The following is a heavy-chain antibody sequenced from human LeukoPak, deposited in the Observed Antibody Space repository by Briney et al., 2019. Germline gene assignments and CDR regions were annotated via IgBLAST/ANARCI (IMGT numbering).Heavy chain of an antibody. Sequence: PGGSLRLSCAASGFTFSSYSMNWVRQAPGKGLGWVSSISSSSSYIYYADSVKGRFTISRDNAKNSLYLQMNSLRAEDTAVYYCTRQNTAMVTKGVRNNWFDPWGQGTLVTASS. CDR2: ISSSSSYI. V-gene: IGHV3-21*01. D-gene: IGHD5-18*01. J-gene: IGHJ5*02. CDR1: GFTFSSYS. CDR3: TRQNTAMVTKGVRNNWFDP.